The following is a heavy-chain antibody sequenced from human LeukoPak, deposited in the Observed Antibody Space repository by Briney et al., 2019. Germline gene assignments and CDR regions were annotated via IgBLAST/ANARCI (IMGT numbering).Heavy chain of an antibody. D-gene: IGHD6-13*01. CDR1: GFTFNNHA. J-gene: IGHJ4*02. Sequence: GGSLRLSCTASGFTFNNHAMNWVRQAPGKGLEWVSYISSSGSTIYYADSVKGRFTISRDNAKNSLYLQMNSLRAEDTAVYYCAREIAAAGTFDYWGQGTLVTVSS. CDR3: AREIAAAGTFDY. V-gene: IGHV3-48*04. CDR2: ISSSGSTI.